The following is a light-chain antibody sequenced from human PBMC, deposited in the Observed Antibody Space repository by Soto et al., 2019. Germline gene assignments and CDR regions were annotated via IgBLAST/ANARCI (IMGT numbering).Light chain of an antibody. CDR3: QHYNNWPPAWT. J-gene: IGKJ1*01. V-gene: IGKV3-15*01. CDR1: QSVSSN. Sequence: EIVMTRSPATRSVSPGERSTLSCRASQSVSSNLAWYQQKPGQAPRLLIYGASTRATGIPARFSGSGSGTEFTLTISSLQSEDFALYYCQHYNNWPPAWTFGQGTKVDIK. CDR2: GAS.